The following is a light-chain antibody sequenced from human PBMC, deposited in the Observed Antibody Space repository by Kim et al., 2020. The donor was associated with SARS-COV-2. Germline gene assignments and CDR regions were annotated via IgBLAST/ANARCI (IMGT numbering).Light chain of an antibody. V-gene: IGLV3-1*01. CDR1: KLGDKY. CDR2: QDS. Sequence: VAVSPGQTASISCSGDKLGDKYACWYQQKPGQSPVLVIYQDSKRPSGIPERFSGSNSGNTATLTISGTQAMDEADYYCQAWDSSVVFGGGTQLTVL. J-gene: IGLJ2*01. CDR3: QAWDSSVV.